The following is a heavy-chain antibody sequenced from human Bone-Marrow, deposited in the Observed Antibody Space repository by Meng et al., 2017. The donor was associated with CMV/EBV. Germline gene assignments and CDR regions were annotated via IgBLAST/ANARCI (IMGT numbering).Heavy chain of an antibody. CDR2: ISGSGGST. J-gene: IGHJ4*02. CDR3: AKAIRIGAFDY. V-gene: IGHV3-23*01. CDR1: GLTFSSYA. Sequence: GESLKISCAVSGLTFSSYAMSWVRQAPGKGLEWVSHISGSGGSTYYADSVKGRFTISRDNSKNTLYLQMNSLRGEDTAVYYCAKAIRIGAFDYWGQGTLVTV. D-gene: IGHD3-10*01.